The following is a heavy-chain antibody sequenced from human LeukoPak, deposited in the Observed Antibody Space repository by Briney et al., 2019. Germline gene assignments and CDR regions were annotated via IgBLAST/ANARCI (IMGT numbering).Heavy chain of an antibody. CDR2: ISSSGSTI. CDR3: AELGITMIGGV. CDR1: GFTFSNYW. V-gene: IGHV3-48*04. D-gene: IGHD3-10*02. J-gene: IGHJ6*04. Sequence: PGGSLRLSCAVSGFTFSNYWMNWVRQAPGKGLEWVSYISSSGSTIYYADSVKGRFTISRDNAKNSLYLQMNSLRAEDTAVYYCAELGITMIGGVWGKRTTVTISS.